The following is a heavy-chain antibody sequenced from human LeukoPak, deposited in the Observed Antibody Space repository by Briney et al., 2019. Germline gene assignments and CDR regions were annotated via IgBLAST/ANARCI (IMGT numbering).Heavy chain of an antibody. J-gene: IGHJ3*02. Sequence: VASVTVSYMASGYTFTNYYMHWVGQAPARGGEGVGWINPNRGGTNYKQKFQGTVTMTRATSISTAYMELSRLRSDDTAVYYCARGSRVLRFLGWFRGKNAFDIWGEGTMVTLSS. V-gene: IGHV1-2*02. CDR3: ARGSRVLRFLGWFRGKNAFDI. CDR2: INPNRGGT. CDR1: GYTFTNYY. D-gene: IGHD3-3*01.